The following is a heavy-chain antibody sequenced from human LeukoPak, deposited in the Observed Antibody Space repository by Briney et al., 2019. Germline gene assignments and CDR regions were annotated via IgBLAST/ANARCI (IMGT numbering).Heavy chain of an antibody. J-gene: IGHJ4*02. CDR3: ASAFTYVRLGDH. Sequence: PGGSLRLSRAVSGLSFSSYWMHWVRQAPGKGLVWVARTNLHGTAVDYADSVRGRFTISRDNAKNTLFLQMNSLRAEDTAVYYCASAFTYVRLGDHWGQGTLVTVSS. CDR1: GLSFSSYW. CDR2: TNLHGTAV. D-gene: IGHD3-16*01. V-gene: IGHV3-74*01.